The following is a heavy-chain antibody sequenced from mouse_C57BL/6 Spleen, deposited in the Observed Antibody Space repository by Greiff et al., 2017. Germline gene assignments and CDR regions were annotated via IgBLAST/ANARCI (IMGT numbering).Heavy chain of an antibody. V-gene: IGHV1-80*01. CDR1: GYAFSSYW. CDR2: IYPGDGDT. D-gene: IGHD2-2*01. CDR3: AREGGYGPYFDY. Sequence: VQLQQSGAELVKPGASVKISCKASGYAFSSYWMNWVKQRPGKGLEWIGQIYPGDGDTNYNGKFKGKATLTADKYSSTAYMQLSSLTSEDSAVYCCAREGGYGPYFDYWGQGTTLTVSS. J-gene: IGHJ2*01.